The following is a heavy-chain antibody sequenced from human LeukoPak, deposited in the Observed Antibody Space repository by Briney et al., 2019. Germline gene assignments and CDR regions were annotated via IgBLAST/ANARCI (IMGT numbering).Heavy chain of an antibody. Sequence: GGSLRLSCAASGFDFSAFGMNWVRQAPGKGLEWVAVISYDGSQKYYADSVKGRFTISRDNSKNTVYLQMNSLSAEDTAVYYCARVLAREFDYWGQGTLVTVSS. CDR3: ARVLAREFDY. CDR2: ISYDGSQK. V-gene: IGHV3-30*03. CDR1: GFDFSAFG. D-gene: IGHD6-13*01. J-gene: IGHJ4*02.